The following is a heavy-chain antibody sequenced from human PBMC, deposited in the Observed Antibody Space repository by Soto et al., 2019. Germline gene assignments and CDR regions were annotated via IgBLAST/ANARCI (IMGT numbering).Heavy chain of an antibody. CDR3: ASAYDILTGYYKVSNWFDP. CDR2: VYHSGST. D-gene: IGHD3-9*01. CDR1: GASINTGRYY. Sequence: SETLSLTCTVSGASINTGRYYWAWIRQPPGRGLEWVASVYHSGSTYYNPSLKSRVTISIDTSRNQFSLKLSSVTAADTAVYYCASAYDILTGYYKVSNWFDPWGQGTLVTAPQ. V-gene: IGHV4-39*01. J-gene: IGHJ5*02.